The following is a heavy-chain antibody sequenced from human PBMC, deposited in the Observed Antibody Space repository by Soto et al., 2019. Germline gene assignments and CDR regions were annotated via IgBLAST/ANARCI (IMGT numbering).Heavy chain of an antibody. CDR2: INPNSGGT. Sequence: GASVKVSCKASGYTFTGYYMHWVRQAPGQGLEWMGWINPNSGGTNYAQKFQGWVTMTRDTSISTAYMELSRLRSDDTAVYYCARALLGGYYLFGYWGQGTLVTVSS. CDR3: ARALLGGYYLFGY. V-gene: IGHV1-2*04. J-gene: IGHJ4*02. CDR1: GYTFTGYY. D-gene: IGHD3-22*01.